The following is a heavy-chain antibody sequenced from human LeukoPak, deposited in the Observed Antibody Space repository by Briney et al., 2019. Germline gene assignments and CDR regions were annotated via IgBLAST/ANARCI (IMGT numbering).Heavy chain of an antibody. V-gene: IGHV4-39*01. D-gene: IGHD2-15*01. CDR3: ARHSRNCSGGYCYLYY. CDR1: GGSISDSYY. Sequence: SETLSLTCAVSGGSISDSYYWGWIRQPPGKGLEWIGSIYSGGTTYCNPSLRSRVTISVDTSKNQFSLKLTSVTAADAAAYYCARHSRNCSGGYCYLYYWGQGTLVTVSS. J-gene: IGHJ4*02. CDR2: IYSGGTT.